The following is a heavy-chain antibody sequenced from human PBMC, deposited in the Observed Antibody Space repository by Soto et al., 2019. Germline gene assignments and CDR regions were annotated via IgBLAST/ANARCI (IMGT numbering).Heavy chain of an antibody. CDR3: ATDMQPDSRWEIDY. CDR1: GFTFSVYT. Sequence: EVQLLESGGGLVQPGGSLRLSCSASGFTFSVYTMNWFRQAPGKGLEWVSGIYGNGGGTFYVDSVKGRFTISRENSKNTLYLQMNSLRAEDTAVYYCATDMQPDSRWEIDYWGQGTLVTVSS. J-gene: IGHJ4*02. V-gene: IGHV3-23*01. CDR2: IYGNGGGT. D-gene: IGHD1-26*01.